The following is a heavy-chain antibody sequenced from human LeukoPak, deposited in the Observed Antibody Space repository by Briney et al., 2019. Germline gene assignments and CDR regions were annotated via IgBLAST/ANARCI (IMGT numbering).Heavy chain of an antibody. CDR3: ARDGCSGGSCKYNWFDP. V-gene: IGHV4-39*07. J-gene: IGHJ5*02. D-gene: IGHD2-15*01. CDR2: IYTSGST. CDR1: GGSISSSSYY. Sequence: SETLSLTCTVSGGSISSSSYYWGWIRQPPGKGLEWIGSIYTSGSTNYNPSLKSRVTISVDTSKNQFSLKLSSVTAADTAVYYCARDGCSGGSCKYNWFDPWGQGTLVTVSS.